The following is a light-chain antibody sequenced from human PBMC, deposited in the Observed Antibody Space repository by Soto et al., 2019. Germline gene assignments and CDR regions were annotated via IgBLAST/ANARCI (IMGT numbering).Light chain of an antibody. J-gene: IGKJ4*01. V-gene: IGKV1-39*01. CDR1: QSVSTY. CDR2: GAS. CDR3: QEGSTLLT. Sequence: DIQMTQSPSSLSTSVGDRVTITCRTSQSVSTYLNWYQQRPGKAPKLLIYGASSLQSGVPSRFSGSGSGTHFTLTISSLQPDDFATYYCQEGSTLLTFGGGTKVDIK.